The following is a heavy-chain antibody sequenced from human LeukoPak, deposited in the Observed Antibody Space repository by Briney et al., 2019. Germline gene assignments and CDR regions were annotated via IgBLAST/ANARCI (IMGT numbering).Heavy chain of an antibody. Sequence: SETLSLTCAVYGGSFSGYYWSWIRQPPGKGLEWIGEINHSGSTNYNPSLKSRVTISVDTSKNQFSLKLSSVTAADTAVYYCARGPAGRLRFFGYWGQGTLVTVSS. CDR2: INHSGST. CDR1: GGSFSGYY. V-gene: IGHV4-34*01. CDR3: ARGPAGRLRFFGY. D-gene: IGHD5-12*01. J-gene: IGHJ4*02.